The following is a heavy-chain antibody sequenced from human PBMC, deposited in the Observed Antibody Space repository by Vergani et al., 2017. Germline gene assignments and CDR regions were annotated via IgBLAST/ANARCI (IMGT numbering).Heavy chain of an antibody. D-gene: IGHD2/OR15-2a*01. V-gene: IGHV4-39*07. CDR2: IHYSGST. CDR1: GGSISSSSYY. Sequence: QLQLQESGPGLVKPSETLSLTCTVSGGSISSSSYYWGWIRQPPGKGLEWIGSIHYSGSTYYNPSLKSRVTISVDPSKNQFSLKLRSVNAADTAVYYCGRALTTGSLYFQHWGQGTLVTVSS. CDR3: GRALTTGSLYFQH. J-gene: IGHJ1*01.